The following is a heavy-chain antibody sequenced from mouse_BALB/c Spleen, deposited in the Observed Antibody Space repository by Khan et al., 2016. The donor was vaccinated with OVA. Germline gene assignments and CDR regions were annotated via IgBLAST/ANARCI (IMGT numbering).Heavy chain of an antibody. V-gene: IGHV2-6-4*01. Sequence: QVQLKESGPGLVAPSQSLSITCTVSGFSLARYNIHWVRQPPGKGLEWLGMIWGGGGTDYNSTLKIRLSISKDKSTSQVFLKMNSLQTDDTAMYSCARAYYRYDGYYAMDYWGQGTSVTVSS. CDR1: GFSLARYN. J-gene: IGHJ4*01. D-gene: IGHD2-14*01. CDR2: IWGGGGT. CDR3: ARAYYRYDGYYAMDY.